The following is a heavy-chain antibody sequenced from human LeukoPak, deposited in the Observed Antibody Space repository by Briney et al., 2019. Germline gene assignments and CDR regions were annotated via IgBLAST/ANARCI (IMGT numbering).Heavy chain of an antibody. CDR1: GFTFSSYA. Sequence: GGSLRLSCAASGFTFSSYAMSWVRQAPGKGLEWVSAISGSGGSTYYADSVKGRFTVSRDNSKNTLYLQMNSLRAEDTAVYYCAKMEWEWLRSLDYWGQGTLVTVSS. J-gene: IGHJ4*02. D-gene: IGHD5-12*01. CDR2: ISGSGGST. V-gene: IGHV3-23*01. CDR3: AKMEWEWLRSLDY.